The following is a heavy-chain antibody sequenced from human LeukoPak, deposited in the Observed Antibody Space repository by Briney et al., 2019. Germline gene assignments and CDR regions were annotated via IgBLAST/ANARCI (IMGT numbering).Heavy chain of an antibody. Sequence: AGGSLRLSCAASRFTLSSYWMHWVRQAPGKGLVWVSRINTDGSSTNYADSVKGRLTISRDNAKNTLYLQMNSLRAEDTAVYYCTRDLGYYDTSYWGQGTLVTVSS. D-gene: IGHD3-22*01. V-gene: IGHV3-74*01. CDR2: INTDGSST. J-gene: IGHJ4*02. CDR1: RFTLSSYW. CDR3: TRDLGYYDTSY.